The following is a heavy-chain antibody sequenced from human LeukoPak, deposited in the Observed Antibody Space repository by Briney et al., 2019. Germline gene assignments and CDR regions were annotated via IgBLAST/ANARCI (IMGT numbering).Heavy chain of an antibody. Sequence: PGGSLRLSCAASGFTFSNYEMNWVRQAPGKGLEWVSYIRTAGSTIYYADSVKGRFTISRDDANNSLYLQMNSLRAEDTAVYYCVRGGYCGSSICYSLNAFDIWGQGTTVTVSA. D-gene: IGHD2-2*01. J-gene: IGHJ3*02. CDR2: IRTAGSTI. CDR3: VRGGYCGSSICYSLNAFDI. CDR1: GFTFSNYE. V-gene: IGHV3-48*03.